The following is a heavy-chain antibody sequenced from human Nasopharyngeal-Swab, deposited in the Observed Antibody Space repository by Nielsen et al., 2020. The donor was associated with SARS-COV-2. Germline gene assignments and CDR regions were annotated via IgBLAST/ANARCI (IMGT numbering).Heavy chain of an antibody. CDR2: ISYDGSNK. Sequence: GVSLKISCAASGFTFSSYTMHWVRQAPGKGLEWVAVISYDGSNKYYADSVKGRFTISRDISKNTLYLQMNSLRAEDTAVFYCASTPLDSSGYYYAFHYWGRGTLVTVSS. J-gene: IGHJ4*02. V-gene: IGHV3-30-3*01. D-gene: IGHD3-22*01. CDR1: GFTFSSYT. CDR3: ASTPLDSSGYYYAFHY.